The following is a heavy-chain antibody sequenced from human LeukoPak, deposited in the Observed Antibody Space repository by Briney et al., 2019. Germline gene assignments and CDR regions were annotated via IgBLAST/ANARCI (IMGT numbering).Heavy chain of an antibody. CDR1: GFTFDDYS. D-gene: IGHD3-10*01. Sequence: GGSLRLSCAASGFTFDDYSMNWVRQAPGKGLEWVSYISSSGSTIYYADSVKGRFTISRDNAKTSLYLQMNSLSAEATAVYYCARGSGSGGYFDYWGQGTLVTVSS. CDR3: ARGSGSGGYFDY. CDR2: ISSSGSTI. V-gene: IGHV3-48*03. J-gene: IGHJ4*02.